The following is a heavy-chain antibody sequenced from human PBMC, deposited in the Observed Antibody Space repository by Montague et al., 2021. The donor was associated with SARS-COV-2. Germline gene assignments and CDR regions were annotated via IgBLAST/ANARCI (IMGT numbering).Heavy chain of an antibody. CDR3: ARDSHYYDGSGHFDY. D-gene: IGHD3-22*01. Sequence: SETLSLTCTVSGGSISSYYWSWIRQPPGKGLEWIGYIYYSGSTNYNPSLKSRVTISVDTSKNQFSLKLSSVAAADTAVYYCARDSHYYDGSGHFDYWGQGTLVTVSS. CDR1: GGSISSYY. V-gene: IGHV4-59*13. CDR2: IYYSGST. J-gene: IGHJ4*02.